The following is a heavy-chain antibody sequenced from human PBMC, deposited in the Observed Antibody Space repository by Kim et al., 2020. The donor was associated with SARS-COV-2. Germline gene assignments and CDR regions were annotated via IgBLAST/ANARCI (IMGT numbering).Heavy chain of an antibody. V-gene: IGHV1-24*01. CDR3: ATEVAGYYYGSGPNDY. D-gene: IGHD3-10*01. CDR2: FDPEDGET. J-gene: IGHJ4*02. CDR1: GYTLTELS. Sequence: ASVKVSCKVSGYTLTELSMHWVRQAPGKGLEWMGGFDPEDGETIYAQKFQGRVTMTEDTSTDTAYMELSSLRSEDTAVYYCATEVAGYYYGSGPNDYWGQGTLVTVSS.